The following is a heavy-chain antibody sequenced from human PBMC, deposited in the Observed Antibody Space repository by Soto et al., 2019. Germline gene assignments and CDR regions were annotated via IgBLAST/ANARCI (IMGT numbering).Heavy chain of an antibody. CDR2: ISGSGGST. J-gene: IGHJ5*02. V-gene: IGHV3-23*01. CDR3: AKSDVVLSWFDP. CDR1: GFTFSSYA. D-gene: IGHD2-21*01. Sequence: SLRLSCAASGFTFSSYAMSWVRQAPGKGLEWVSAISGSGGSTYYADSVKGRFTISRDNSKNTLYLQMNSLRAEDTAVYYCAKSDVVLSWFDPWGQGTLVTVSS.